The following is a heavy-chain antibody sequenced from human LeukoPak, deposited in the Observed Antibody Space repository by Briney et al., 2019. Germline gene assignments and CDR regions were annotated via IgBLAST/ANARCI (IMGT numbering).Heavy chain of an antibody. CDR2: IYYSGST. D-gene: IGHD1-26*01. J-gene: IGHJ4*02. Sequence: SETLSLTCTVSGGSISSYYWSWIRQPPGKGLEWIGYIYYSGSTNYNPSLKSRVTIPVDTSKNQFSLKLSSVTAADTAVYYCARPGGRAFDYWGQGTLVTVSS. CDR1: GGSISSYY. V-gene: IGHV4-59*08. CDR3: ARPGGRAFDY.